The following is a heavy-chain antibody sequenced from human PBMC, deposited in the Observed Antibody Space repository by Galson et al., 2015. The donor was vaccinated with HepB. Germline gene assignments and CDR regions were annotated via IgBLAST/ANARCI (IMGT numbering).Heavy chain of an antibody. CDR3: ARDRGIAAAGIVDY. CDR1: GGSISSGSYY. J-gene: IGHJ4*02. D-gene: IGHD6-13*01. Sequence: TLSLTCTVSGGSISSGSYYWSWIRQPAGQGLEWIGRIYTSGSTNYNPSLKSRVTISVDTSKNQFSLKLSSVTAADTAVYYCARDRGIAAAGIVDYWGQGTLVTVSS. V-gene: IGHV4-61*02. CDR2: IYTSGST.